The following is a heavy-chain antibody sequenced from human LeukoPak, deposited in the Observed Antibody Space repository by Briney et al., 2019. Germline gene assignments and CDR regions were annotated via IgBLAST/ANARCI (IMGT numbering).Heavy chain of an antibody. V-gene: IGHV4-59*01. Sequence: SETLSLTCTVSGGSISSYYWSWIRQPPGQGLEWIGYIYYSGSTNYNPSLKSRVPISVDTSKNQFSLKLGSVTAADTAVYYCARERTDYGSGSYYTDYWGQGTLVTVSS. J-gene: IGHJ4*02. D-gene: IGHD3-10*01. CDR1: GGSISSYY. CDR2: IYYSGST. CDR3: ARERTDYGSGSYYTDY.